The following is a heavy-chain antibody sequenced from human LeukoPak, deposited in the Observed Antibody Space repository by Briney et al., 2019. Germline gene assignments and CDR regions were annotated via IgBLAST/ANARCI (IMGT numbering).Heavy chain of an antibody. CDR1: GYSFTSYW. J-gene: IGHJ4*02. CDR2: IYPGDSDT. D-gene: IGHD4-17*01. Sequence: GESLKISCKGSGYSFTSYWIGWVRQMPGKGLEGMGIIYPGDSDTTYSPSFQGQVTISADKSISTAYLQWSSLKASDTAMYYCARIGYGAHPGPDYWGQGTLVTVSS. V-gene: IGHV5-51*01. CDR3: ARIGYGAHPGPDY.